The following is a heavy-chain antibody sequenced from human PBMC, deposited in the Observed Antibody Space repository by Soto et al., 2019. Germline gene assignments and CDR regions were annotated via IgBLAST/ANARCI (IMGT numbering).Heavy chain of an antibody. CDR2: ITPIAETT. CDR1: GGPFTRYA. V-gene: IGHV1-69*01. D-gene: IGHD3-3*01. CDR3: ARGVAPGQTADPYAFDI. Sequence: QAQLVQSGAEVRKPGSSVRVSCRASGGPFTRYAVSWVRQAPGQGLEWIGGITPIAETTNYAQKSRGRLSITADESTDTVHMELRRLTSDDTTVYFCARGVAPGQTADPYAFDIWGQGSRVTVSS. J-gene: IGHJ3*02.